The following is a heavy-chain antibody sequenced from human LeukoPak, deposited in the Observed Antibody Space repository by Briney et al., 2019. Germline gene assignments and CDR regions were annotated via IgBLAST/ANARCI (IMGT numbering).Heavy chain of an antibody. Sequence: SQTLSLTCVISGASIASGSYHWDWIRQPAGSRPEYIGRISAGGRTNYNPSLKSRLTISMDTSKNHVPLRLSSVTAADTAVYYCTRGGHDYGGSFDTWGQGILVTVSS. CDR1: GASIASGSYH. J-gene: IGHJ5*02. D-gene: IGHD4-23*01. CDR2: ISAGGRT. V-gene: IGHV4-61*02. CDR3: TRGGHDYGGSFDT.